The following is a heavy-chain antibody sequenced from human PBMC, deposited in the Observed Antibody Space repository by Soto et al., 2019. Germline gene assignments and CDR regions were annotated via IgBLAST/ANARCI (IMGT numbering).Heavy chain of an antibody. J-gene: IGHJ3*02. D-gene: IGHD2-21*01. V-gene: IGHV4-59*02. Sequence: QVQLQESGPGLMEPSETLSLTCTVSGASVSNYYWNWVRQPPGKGLEWIGYIHYTGDSKYNPSLKSRVTMSVDTSKNQFSLKMTSVTAADTAVYYCARWGHPAVNAYDIWGQGAMVTVSS. CDR2: IHYTGDS. CDR1: GASVSNYY. CDR3: ARWGHPAVNAYDI.